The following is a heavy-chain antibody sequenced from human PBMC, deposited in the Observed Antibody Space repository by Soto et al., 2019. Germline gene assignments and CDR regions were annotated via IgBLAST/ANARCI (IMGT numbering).Heavy chain of an antibody. V-gene: IGHV3-23*01. CDR3: VKPLVGTTKSFDS. CDR2: ISNSGTST. CDR1: GFTFSGYA. J-gene: IGHJ4*02. D-gene: IGHD1-26*01. Sequence: GGSLRLSCAASGFTFSGYAMIWVRQAPGKGLEWVSLISNSGTSTYYGDPVRGRSTISRDNSKSTLSLQMNSLRAEDTAVYYCVKPLVGTTKSFDSWGQGILVTVSS.